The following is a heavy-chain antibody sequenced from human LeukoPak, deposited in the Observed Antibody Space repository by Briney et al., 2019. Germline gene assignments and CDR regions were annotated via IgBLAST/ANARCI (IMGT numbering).Heavy chain of an antibody. CDR1: GGSFSGYY. Sequence: SETLSLTCAVYGGSFSGYYWSWIRQPPGKGLEWIGEIYHSGSTNYNPSLKSRVTISVDKSKNQFSLKLSSVTAADTAVYYCARCIVATISPGLYFDYWGQGTLVTVSS. J-gene: IGHJ4*02. D-gene: IGHD5-12*01. V-gene: IGHV4-34*01. CDR3: ARCIVATISPGLYFDY. CDR2: IYHSGST.